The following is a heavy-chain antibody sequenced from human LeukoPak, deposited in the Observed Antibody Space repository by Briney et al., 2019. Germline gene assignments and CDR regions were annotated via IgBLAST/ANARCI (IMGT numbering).Heavy chain of an antibody. D-gene: IGHD6-19*01. CDR2: IYYSGST. CDR1: GGSISSYY. V-gene: IGHV4-59*01. J-gene: IGHJ4*02. CDR3: ARKYSSGWHVFDY. Sequence: PSETLSLTCTVSGGSISSYYWSWIRQPPGKGLEWIGYIYYSGSTNYNPSLKSRVTISVDTSKNQFSLKLSSVTAADTAVYYCARKYSSGWHVFDYWGQGTLVTVSS.